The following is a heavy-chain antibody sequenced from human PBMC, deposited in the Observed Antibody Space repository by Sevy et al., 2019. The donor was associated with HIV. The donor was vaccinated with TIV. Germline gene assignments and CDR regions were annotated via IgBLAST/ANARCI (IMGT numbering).Heavy chain of an antibody. D-gene: IGHD6-6*01. CDR2: VYYTGKT. V-gene: IGHV4-59*01. CDR3: ARGGAGRQFDYYYYMDV. Sequence: SETLSHTCNVSGVSITRSYWNWIRQTPGKGLEWIAFVYYTGKTNYNPSLTSRVTVSLDTSKSQFSLKLSSVTAADTAVYYCARGGAGRQFDYYYYMDVWGKGTTVTVSS. CDR1: GVSITRSY. J-gene: IGHJ6*03.